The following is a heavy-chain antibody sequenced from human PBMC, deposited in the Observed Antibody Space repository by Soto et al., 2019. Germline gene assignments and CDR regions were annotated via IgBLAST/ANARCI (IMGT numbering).Heavy chain of an antibody. Sequence: GASVKVSCKASGYTFTSYGISWVRQAPGQGLEWMGWISAYNGNTNYAQKLQGRVTMTADTSTSTAYMELRSLRSDDTAVYYCARALLYYDSSGYYRIWGQGTLVTVSS. CDR3: ARALLYYDSSGYYRI. CDR1: GYTFTSYG. CDR2: ISAYNGNT. J-gene: IGHJ4*02. V-gene: IGHV1-18*01. D-gene: IGHD3-22*01.